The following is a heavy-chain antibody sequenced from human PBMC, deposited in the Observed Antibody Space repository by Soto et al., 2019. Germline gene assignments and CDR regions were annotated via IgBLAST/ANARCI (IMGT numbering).Heavy chain of an antibody. Sequence: SETLSLTCSVSGGSVNNDNYYWNWFRQPPGKGLEWIANMYYSGSTNYNPSPKSRVAVSLDTSKNQFSLKVYSVTAADTAVYFCARGQGPGSIHTWFDPWGQGTLVTVSS. CDR3: ARGQGPGSIHTWFDP. V-gene: IGHV4-61*01. D-gene: IGHD1-1*01. CDR2: MYYSGST. CDR1: GGSVNNDNYY. J-gene: IGHJ5*02.